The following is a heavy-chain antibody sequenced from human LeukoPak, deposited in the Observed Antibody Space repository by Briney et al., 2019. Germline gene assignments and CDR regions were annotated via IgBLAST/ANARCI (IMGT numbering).Heavy chain of an antibody. Sequence: LGGSLRLSCAASGFTVRSNYMSWVRQAPGKGLEWVSVIYSGGSTYYADSVKGRFTISRDNSKNTLYLQMNSLRAEDTAVYYCARNPTYYYGSGSYYPSPPDYWGQGTLVTVSS. CDR2: IYSGGST. CDR1: GFTVRSNY. J-gene: IGHJ4*02. D-gene: IGHD3-10*01. CDR3: ARNPTYYYGSGSYYPSPPDY. V-gene: IGHV3-66*01.